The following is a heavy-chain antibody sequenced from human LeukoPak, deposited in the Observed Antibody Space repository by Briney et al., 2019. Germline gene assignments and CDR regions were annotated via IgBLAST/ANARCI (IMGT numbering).Heavy chain of an antibody. J-gene: IGHJ4*02. CDR1: GFTFSSYW. CDR2: IKQDGSEK. Sequence: GGSLRLSCAASGFTFSSYWMSWVRQAPGKGPEWVANIKQDGSEKYYVDSVKGRFTISRDNAKNSLYLQMNSLRAEDTAVYYCARESSSSWWDYWGQGTLVTVSS. V-gene: IGHV3-7*03. CDR3: ARESSSSWWDY. D-gene: IGHD6-13*01.